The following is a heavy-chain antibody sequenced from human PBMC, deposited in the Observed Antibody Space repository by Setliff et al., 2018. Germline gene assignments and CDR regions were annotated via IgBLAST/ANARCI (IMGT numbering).Heavy chain of an antibody. CDR3: AKDLLVSGSYYYYYYMDV. CDR2: ISGTGGST. V-gene: IGHV3-23*01. D-gene: IGHD1-26*01. Sequence: GSLRLSCAASGFPFSSYALSWVRQAPGKGLEWVSAISGTGGSTYYADSVKGRFNISRDNSKNTLYLQMNSLRAEDTAVYYCAKDLLVSGSYYYYYYMDVWGKGTTVTVSS. CDR1: GFPFSSYA. J-gene: IGHJ6*03.